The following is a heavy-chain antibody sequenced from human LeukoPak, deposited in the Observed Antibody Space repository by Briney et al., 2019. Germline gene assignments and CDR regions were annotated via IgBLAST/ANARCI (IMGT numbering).Heavy chain of an antibody. CDR1: GLTFGSYT. CDR3: ATSMGGGNIDY. Sequence: PGGSLRLSCTASGLTFGSYTVSWVRQAPGKGLEWVSGITATGSRTYYADSVKGRFTISRDSSKNTLYLQLNSLRADDTAVYYCATSMGGGNIDYWGQGALVTVSS. J-gene: IGHJ4*02. CDR2: ITATGSRT. V-gene: IGHV3-23*01. D-gene: IGHD3-16*01.